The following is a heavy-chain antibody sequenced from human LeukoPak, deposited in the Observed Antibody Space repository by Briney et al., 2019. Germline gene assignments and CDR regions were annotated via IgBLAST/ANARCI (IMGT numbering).Heavy chain of an antibody. J-gene: IGHJ4*02. V-gene: IGHV1-18*01. Sequence: ASVKVSCKASGYTFTSYGISWVRQAPGQGLEWMGWISAYNGNTNYAQKLQGRVTMTTDTSTSTAYMELRSLRSDDTAVYYCARDCVSSGDCARGYFDYWGQGTLVTVSS. CDR2: ISAYNGNT. CDR3: ARDCVSSGDCARGYFDY. CDR1: GYTFTSYG. D-gene: IGHD2-21*02.